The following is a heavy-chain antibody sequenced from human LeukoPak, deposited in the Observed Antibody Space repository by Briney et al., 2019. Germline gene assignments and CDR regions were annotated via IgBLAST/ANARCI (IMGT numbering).Heavy chain of an antibody. D-gene: IGHD3-22*01. J-gene: IGHJ4*02. Sequence: PGGSLRLSCAASGFTFSSYRMNRVRQAPGKGLECISSISSSSTYIYYADSVKGRFTISRDNAKNSLYLQMNSLRAEDTAVYYCARDSGIYDSSGYIDYWGQGTLVTVSS. CDR2: ISSSSTYI. CDR1: GFTFSSYR. CDR3: ARDSGIYDSSGYIDY. V-gene: IGHV3-21*01.